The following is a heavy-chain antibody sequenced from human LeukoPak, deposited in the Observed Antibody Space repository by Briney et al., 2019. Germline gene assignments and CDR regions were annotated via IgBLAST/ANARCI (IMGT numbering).Heavy chain of an antibody. CDR3: AKGDDILTTSILFPDY. V-gene: IGHV3-23*01. D-gene: IGHD3-9*01. CDR1: GFTFSVYW. J-gene: IGHJ4*02. Sequence: GGSLRLSCVASGFTFSVYWMSWVRQAPGKGLEWVSAISGSGGSTYYADSVKGRFTISRDNSKNTLYLQMNSLRAEDTAVYYCAKGDDILTTSILFPDYWGQGTLVTVSS. CDR2: ISGSGGST.